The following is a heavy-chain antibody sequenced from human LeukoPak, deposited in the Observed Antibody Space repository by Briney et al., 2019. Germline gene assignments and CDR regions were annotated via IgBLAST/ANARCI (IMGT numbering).Heavy chain of an antibody. Sequence: SQTLSLTCTVSGGSISSGGYYWSWIRQHPGKGLEWIAYISYSGSTYYNPSLKSRVSMSVDTSKNQYSLRLISVTAADTAVYYCARAGFGSGWHYFDYWGRGILVSVSS. CDR2: ISYSGST. D-gene: IGHD6-19*01. CDR3: ARAGFGSGWHYFDY. J-gene: IGHJ4*01. CDR1: GGSISSGGYY. V-gene: IGHV4-31*03.